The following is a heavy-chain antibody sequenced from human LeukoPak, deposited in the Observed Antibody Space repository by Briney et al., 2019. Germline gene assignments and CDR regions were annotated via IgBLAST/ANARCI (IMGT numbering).Heavy chain of an antibody. CDR2: IDDSGNT. Sequence: SETLSLTCTVSGGSISGYYWSWIRRPPGKGLEWIGYIDDSGNTNYSPSLKSQVTISVDRSKNQFSLKLSSVTAADTAVYYCARDRRITIFGVANYYYGMDVWGQGTTVTVSS. J-gene: IGHJ6*02. V-gene: IGHV4-59*12. D-gene: IGHD3-3*01. CDR1: GGSISGYY. CDR3: ARDRRITIFGVANYYYGMDV.